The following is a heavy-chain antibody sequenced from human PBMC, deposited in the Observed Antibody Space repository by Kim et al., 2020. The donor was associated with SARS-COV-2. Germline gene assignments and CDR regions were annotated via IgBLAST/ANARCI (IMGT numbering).Heavy chain of an antibody. J-gene: IGHJ6*02. CDR3: AKALLGESRFGMDV. CDR2: ITTSGT. Sequence: GSLRLSCAASGFTFPTFLMRWVRQAPGQGLEWVSSITTSGTWYADSVKGRFTISRDDSKNTLYLQMNSLRAEDTAVYYCAKALLGESRFGMDVWGQGTTVIVS. D-gene: IGHD3-10*01. CDR1: GFTFPTFL. V-gene: IGHV3-23*01.